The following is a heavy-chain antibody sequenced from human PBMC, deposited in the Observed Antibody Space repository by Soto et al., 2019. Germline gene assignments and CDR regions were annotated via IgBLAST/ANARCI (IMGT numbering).Heavy chain of an antibody. CDR3: ATVRSSLDFYYYYMDV. J-gene: IGHJ6*03. V-gene: IGHV4-59*08. CDR1: GDSISGNS. D-gene: IGHD2-2*01. CDR2: LYDGGSST. Sequence: SETLSLTCTVSGDSISGNSWTWIRQPPGKAMEWIGYLYDGGSSTYYNPSLESRVAFSVDTSKNQFSLRVSSVTAADTAVYFCATVRSSLDFYYYYMDVWGTGATVTVSS.